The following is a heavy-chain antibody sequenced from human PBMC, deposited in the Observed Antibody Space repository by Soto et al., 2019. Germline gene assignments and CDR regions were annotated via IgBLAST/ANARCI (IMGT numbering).Heavy chain of an antibody. J-gene: IGHJ5*02. CDR2: IYYSGGT. CDR1: GGSVTSGKYY. CDR3: ARVLASIPNWFDP. Sequence: PSETLSLTCTVSGGSVTSGKYYWSWIRQPPGKGLEWIGYIYYSGGTYYNPSLKSRVTISVDSSKNQFSLKLSSVTAADTALYYCARVLASIPNWFDPWGQGTLVTVSS. D-gene: IGHD2-2*02. V-gene: IGHV4-30-4*01.